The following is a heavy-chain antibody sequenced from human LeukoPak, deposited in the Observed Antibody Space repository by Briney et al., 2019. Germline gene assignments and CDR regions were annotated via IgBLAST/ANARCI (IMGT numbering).Heavy chain of an antibody. D-gene: IGHD1-26*01. CDR3: ARVSESYYGGRVFDY. Sequence: SEPLPLTSTVSGGSISSRSYFWGWIRQPPGKGLEWLASTYYKGNTYFNPTLKSRVTISEDTSKNQFSLKLNSLTAADTAVYYCARVSESYYGGRVFDYWGQGTLVTVSS. CDR1: GGSISSRSYF. J-gene: IGHJ4*02. V-gene: IGHV4-39*07. CDR2: TYYKGNT.